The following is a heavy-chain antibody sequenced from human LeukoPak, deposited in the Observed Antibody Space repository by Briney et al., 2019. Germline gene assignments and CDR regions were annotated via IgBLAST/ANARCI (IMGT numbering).Heavy chain of an antibody. J-gene: IGHJ6*02. CDR2: ISYDGCNK. CDR1: GFTFSSYG. V-gene: IGHV3-30*18. CDR3: AKEQTAMVRGYYYGMDV. Sequence: GGSLRLSCAASGFTFSSYGMHWVRQAPGKGLEWVAVISYDGCNKYYADSVKGRFTISRDNSKNTLYLQMNSLRAEDTAVYYCAKEQTAMVRGYYYGMDVWGQGTTVTVSS. D-gene: IGHD5-18*01.